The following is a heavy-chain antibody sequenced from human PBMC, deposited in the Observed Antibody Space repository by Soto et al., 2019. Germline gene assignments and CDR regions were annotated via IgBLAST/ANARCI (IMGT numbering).Heavy chain of an antibody. CDR1: GYTFTRSG. Sequence: QVQLVQSGAEVKKPGASVKVSCKASGYTFTRSGISWVRQAPGQGLEWMGWISTYNGDTNYAQTFQGRVTMTTDTATRTVHMEARSLRSEATAVYSCASAGVAPNYYYGMDVWGPGTPVTASS. D-gene: IGHD2-15*01. CDR3: ASAGVAPNYYYGMDV. CDR2: ISTYNGDT. J-gene: IGHJ6*02. V-gene: IGHV1-18*01.